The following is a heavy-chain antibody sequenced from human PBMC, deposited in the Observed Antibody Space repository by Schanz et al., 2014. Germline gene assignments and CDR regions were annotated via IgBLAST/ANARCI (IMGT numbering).Heavy chain of an antibody. CDR2: IRSDNNYI. CDR1: GFPFSTYS. CDR3: VREDMVRGIRAFDI. J-gene: IGHJ3*02. D-gene: IGHD3-10*01. Sequence: EVQLVESGGGLVKPGGSLRLSGVASGFPFSTYSIHWVRQAPGKGLEWVSYIRSDNNYIYYADSVKGRFTISRDNAKNSLFLQMNSLTAEDTAVYYCVREDMVRGIRAFDIWGQGTMVTVSS. V-gene: IGHV3-21*01.